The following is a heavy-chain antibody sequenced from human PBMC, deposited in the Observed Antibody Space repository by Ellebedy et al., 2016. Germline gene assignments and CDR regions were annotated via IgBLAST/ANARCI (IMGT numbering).Heavy chain of an antibody. CDR1: GGSISSYF. J-gene: IGHJ6*02. D-gene: IGHD4-17*01. Sequence: SETLSLXXTVSGGSISSYFWSWIRQSPEKGLEWIGYINYSWSTNYNPSLKSRVTISVDTSKDQFSLKLSSVTAADTAVYYCASLRDSYGPGGMDVWGQGTTDTVSS. CDR3: ASLRDSYGPGGMDV. V-gene: IGHV4-59*13. CDR2: INYSWST.